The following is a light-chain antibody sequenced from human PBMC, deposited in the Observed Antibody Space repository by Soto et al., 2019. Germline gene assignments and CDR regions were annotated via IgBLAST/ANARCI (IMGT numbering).Light chain of an antibody. Sequence: EIVLTQSPASLSLSPGESAARSCRGSQSVTSDLAWYQQKPGQAPRLLIYGASTRASGIPARFSGSGSGTDFTLTISSLEPEDFAVYYCQQRSNWPPPITFGQGTRLEIK. CDR2: GAS. V-gene: IGKV3-11*01. CDR1: QSVTSD. CDR3: QQRSNWPPPIT. J-gene: IGKJ5*01.